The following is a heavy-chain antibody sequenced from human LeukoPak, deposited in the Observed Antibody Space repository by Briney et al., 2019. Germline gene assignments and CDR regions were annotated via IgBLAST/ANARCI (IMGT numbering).Heavy chain of an antibody. CDR2: IYYSGTT. V-gene: IGHV4-39*01. CDR1: GDSISSRTYC. D-gene: IGHD6-19*01. J-gene: IGHJ4*02. CDR3: ARRAYSSGFDYIDY. Sequence: SETLSLTCTVSGDSISSRTYCWGWIRQPPGKGLEWIGSIYYSGTTYYNPSLKSRVTISVDTSKSQFSLKLSSVIAADTAVYYCARRAYSSGFDYIDYWGQGTLVTVSS.